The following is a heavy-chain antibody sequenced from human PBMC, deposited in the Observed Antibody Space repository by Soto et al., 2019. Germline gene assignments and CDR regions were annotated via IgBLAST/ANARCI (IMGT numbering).Heavy chain of an antibody. CDR3: AGTESDAFDI. CDR1: GGSISSGGYY. V-gene: IGHV4-31*03. J-gene: IGHJ3*02. CDR2: IYYSGST. D-gene: IGHD1-1*01. Sequence: SETLSLTCTVSGGSISSGGYYWSWIRQHPGKGLEWIGCIYYSGSTYYNPSLKSRVTISVDTSKNQFSLKLSSVTAADTAVYYCAGTESDAFDIWGQGTMVTVSS.